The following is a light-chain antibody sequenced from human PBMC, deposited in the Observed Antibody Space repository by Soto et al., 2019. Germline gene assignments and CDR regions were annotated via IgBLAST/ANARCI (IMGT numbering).Light chain of an antibody. CDR2: AAS. J-gene: IGKJ2*01. Sequence: AIRMTQSPSSLSASTGDRVTVTCRASQSVGSYLAWYQQKPGAAPKLLIYAASTLHIGVPSRFTGSGYGTDFTLTISCLQSEDFATYYCQHYYNYPYSFGQGTKVDIK. CDR1: QSVGSY. CDR3: QHYYNYPYS. V-gene: IGKV1-8*01.